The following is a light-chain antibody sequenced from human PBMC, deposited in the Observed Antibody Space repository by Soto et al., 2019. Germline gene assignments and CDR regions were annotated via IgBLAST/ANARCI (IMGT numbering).Light chain of an antibody. V-gene: IGKV3D-20*02. CDR2: GAS. J-gene: IGKJ1*01. Sequence: EIVLTQSPGTLSLSPGERATLSCGASQSVSSSHFAWYQQKPGQAPRLLIYGASSRATGIPHRFSGSGSGTDFTLTISSLEPEDFAVYHCQQRTNWPPWTSLHRTKVNIK. CDR3: QQRTNWPPWT. CDR1: QSVSSSH.